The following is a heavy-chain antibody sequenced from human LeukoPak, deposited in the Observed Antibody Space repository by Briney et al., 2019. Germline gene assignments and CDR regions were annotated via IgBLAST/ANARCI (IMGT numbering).Heavy chain of an antibody. J-gene: IGHJ4*02. CDR2: INPSGGST. D-gene: IGHD6-19*01. CDR3: ARYLRQYSSGKGYFDY. V-gene: IGHV1-46*01. CDR1: GYTFTSYY. Sequence: GASVKVSCKASGYTFTSYYMHWVRQAPGQGLEWMGIINPSGGSTSYAQKFQGRVTMTRDMSTSTVYMELSSLRSEDTAVYYCARYLRQYSSGKGYFDYWGQGTLVTVSS.